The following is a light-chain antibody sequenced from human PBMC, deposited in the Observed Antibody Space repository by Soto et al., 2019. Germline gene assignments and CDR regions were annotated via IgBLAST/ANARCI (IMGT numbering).Light chain of an antibody. V-gene: IGKV3-11*01. Sequence: IVLTQSPATLSLSPGARAPLYCRASQSVSSYLAWYQQKPGQAPRLLIYDASNRATGSPARFSGSGSGTDFTLTISSLEPEDFAVYYCQQRSNWPLTFGGGTKVDIK. CDR3: QQRSNWPLT. CDR1: QSVSSY. CDR2: DAS. J-gene: IGKJ4*01.